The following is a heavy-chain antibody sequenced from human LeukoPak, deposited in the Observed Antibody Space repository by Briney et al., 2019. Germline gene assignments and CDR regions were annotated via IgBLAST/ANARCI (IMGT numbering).Heavy chain of an antibody. CDR3: AREFAGTASGAGY. D-gene: IGHD1-26*01. Sequence: GGSLRLSCAASGFTFSSYSMNWVRQAPGKGLEWVSSMSVSSGLIYYADSVKGRFTISRDNAKSSLYLQMNRLRVEDTAVYYCAREFAGTASGAGYWGQGTLVTVSS. J-gene: IGHJ4*02. V-gene: IGHV3-21*01. CDR1: GFTFSSYS. CDR2: MSVSSGLI.